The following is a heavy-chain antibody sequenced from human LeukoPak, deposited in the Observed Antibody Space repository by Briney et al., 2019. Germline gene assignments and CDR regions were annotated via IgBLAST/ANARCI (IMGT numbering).Heavy chain of an antibody. CDR3: ARGSHYDFWSGYTIGFDP. V-gene: IGHV3-48*03. CDR2: ISSSGSTI. D-gene: IGHD3-3*01. CDR1: GFTFSSYE. J-gene: IGHJ5*02. Sequence: GGSLRLSCAASGFTFSSYEMNWVRQAPGKGLEWVSYISSSGSTIYYADSVKGRFTIFRDNAKNTLYLQMNSLRAEDTAVYYCARGSHYDFWSGYTIGFDPWGQGTLVTVSS.